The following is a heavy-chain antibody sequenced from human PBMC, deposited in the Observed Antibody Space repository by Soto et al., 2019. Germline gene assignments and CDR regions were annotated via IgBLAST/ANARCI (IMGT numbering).Heavy chain of an antibody. V-gene: IGHV4-34*01. Sequence: SETLSLTCAVYGGSFSGYYWSWIRQPPGKGLEWIGEINHSGSTNYNPSLKSRVTISVDTSKNQFSLKLSSVTAADTAVYYCDSPELYSAGHKTGAYYYGMDVWGQGTTVTVSS. CDR1: GGSFSGYY. J-gene: IGHJ6*02. CDR3: DSPELYSAGHKTGAYYYGMDV. D-gene: IGHD3-10*01. CDR2: INHSGST.